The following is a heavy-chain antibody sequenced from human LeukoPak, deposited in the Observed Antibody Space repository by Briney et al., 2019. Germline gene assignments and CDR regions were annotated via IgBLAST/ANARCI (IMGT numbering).Heavy chain of an antibody. CDR1: GGSFSGYY. V-gene: IGHV4-34*01. D-gene: IGHD4-23*01. J-gene: IGHJ4*02. Sequence: NTSETLSLTCAVYGGSFSGYYWSWIRQPPGKGLEWIGEINHSGSTNYNPSLKSRVTISVDTSKNQFSLKLSSVTAADTAVYYCARDLLNEGNHLDYWGQGTLVTVSS. CDR2: INHSGST. CDR3: ARDLLNEGNHLDY.